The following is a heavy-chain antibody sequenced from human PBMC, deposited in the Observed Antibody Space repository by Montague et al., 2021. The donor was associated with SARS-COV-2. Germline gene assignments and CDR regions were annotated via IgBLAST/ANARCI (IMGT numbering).Heavy chain of an antibody. CDR3: ARWVCSSTSCRFDH. J-gene: IGHJ4*02. V-gene: IGHV2-5*02. Sequence: PALVKPTQTLTLTCTFSGFSLSTSGVGVGWIRQPPGKALEWLALIYWDDDKRYSPSLKSRLTITKDTSKNQVVLTMTNMDPVDTATYYCARWVCSSTSCRFDHWGQGTLVTVSS. CDR1: GFSLSTSGVG. D-gene: IGHD2-2*01. CDR2: IYWDDDK.